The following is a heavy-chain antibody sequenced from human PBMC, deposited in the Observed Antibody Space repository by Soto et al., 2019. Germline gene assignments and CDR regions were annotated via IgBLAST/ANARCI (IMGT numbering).Heavy chain of an antibody. CDR1: GYIFIGSY. CDR2: IYPATGDT. V-gene: IGHV1-2*02. J-gene: IGHJ4*01. CDR3: ARGPSA. D-gene: IGHD6-25*01. Sequence: QVQLVQSGAEMKSPGSSVKVSCKATGYIFIGSYLHWIRQAPGQGPEWMGSIYPATGDTDYAQTYQGRVILAGDAAIGTAYMPLHWLPFYDTGMYYGARGPSAWGHGTVVTVSS.